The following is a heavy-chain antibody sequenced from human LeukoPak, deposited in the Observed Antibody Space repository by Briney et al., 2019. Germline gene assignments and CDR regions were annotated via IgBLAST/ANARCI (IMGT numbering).Heavy chain of an antibody. J-gene: IGHJ4*02. CDR3: AGNAGAFSRGWYYVDY. D-gene: IGHD6-19*01. Sequence: GGSLRLSCAASGFTFSRYWLHWVRHAPGKGLVWVSRINIEGSSTIYADSVKGRFTISRDNAKNTLYLQMNSLRAEDTAVYYCAGNAGAFSRGWYYVDYWGQGTLVTVSS. V-gene: IGHV3-74*01. CDR1: GFTFSRYW. CDR2: INIEGSST.